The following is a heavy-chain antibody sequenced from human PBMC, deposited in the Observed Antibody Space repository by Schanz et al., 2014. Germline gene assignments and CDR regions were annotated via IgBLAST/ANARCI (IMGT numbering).Heavy chain of an antibody. J-gene: IGHJ4*02. CDR3: ALREKPYGPFAS. CDR2: IYYSGNT. V-gene: IGHV4-30-2*06. D-gene: IGHD3-10*01. CDR1: GGSISSGGYS. Sequence: QVQLQESGPGLVKPSQTLSLTCAVSGGSISSGGYSWNWIRQSPGKGLEWIGYIYYSGNTYYNPSLKSRLTISVARSKNQFSLRLDSVTAADTAVYYCALREKPYGPFASWGQGALVTVSS.